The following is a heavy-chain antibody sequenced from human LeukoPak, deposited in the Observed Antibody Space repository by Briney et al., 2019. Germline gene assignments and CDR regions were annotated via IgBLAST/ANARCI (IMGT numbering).Heavy chain of an antibody. CDR2: ISYDGSNK. D-gene: IGHD3-10*01. J-gene: IGHJ5*02. V-gene: IGHV3-30*04. CDR3: ARDRSGSYRISVWFDP. Sequence: PGRSLRLSCAASGFTFSSYAMHWVRQAPGKGLEWVAVISYDGSNKYYADSVKGRFTISRDNSKNTLYLQMNSLRAEDTAVYYCARDRSGSYRISVWFDPWGQGTLVTASS. CDR1: GFTFSSYA.